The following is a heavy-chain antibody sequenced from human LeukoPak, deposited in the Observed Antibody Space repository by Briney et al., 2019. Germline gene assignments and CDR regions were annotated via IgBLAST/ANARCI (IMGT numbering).Heavy chain of an antibody. J-gene: IGHJ4*02. Sequence: ASVKVSCKASGYTFTSYAMHWVRQAPGQRLEWMGWINAGNGNTKYSQKFQGRVTITRDTSASTAYMELSSLRSEDTAVYYCARDFASGGYSYGSLYFDYWGQGTLVTVSS. CDR1: GYTFTSYA. CDR2: INAGNGNT. V-gene: IGHV1-3*01. CDR3: ARDFASGGYSYGSLYFDY. D-gene: IGHD5-18*01.